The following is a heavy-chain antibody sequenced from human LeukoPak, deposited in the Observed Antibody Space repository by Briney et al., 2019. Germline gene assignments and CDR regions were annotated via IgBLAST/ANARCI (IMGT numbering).Heavy chain of an antibody. CDR1: GFTFSNAW. CDR3: TTVNPDSSGYYRRYYCYVMDG. V-gene: IGHV3-15*01. D-gene: IGHD3-22*01. J-gene: IGHJ6*02. CDR2: IKSKTVGVTT. Sequence: GGSLRLSCAASGFTFSNAWMSCVRQAPGEGLEWVVRIKSKTVGVTTDYAAPVKGRFTISRDDSKTTLYLQMNSLKTEDTAVYYCTTVNPDSSGYYRRYYCYVMDGWGQGTPVTVSS.